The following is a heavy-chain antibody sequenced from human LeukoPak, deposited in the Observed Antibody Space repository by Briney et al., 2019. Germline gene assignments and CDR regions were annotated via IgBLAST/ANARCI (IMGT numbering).Heavy chain of an antibody. CDR2: ISNNGGYT. Sequence: PGGSLRLSCAASGFTFSSSAMSWVRQAPGKGLEWVSAISNNGGYTYYADSVQGRFTISRVNSKSTLCLQMNSLRAEDTAVYYCAKQLGYCSGGSCYFPCWGQGTLVTVSS. V-gene: IGHV3-23*01. J-gene: IGHJ4*02. CDR1: GFTFSSSA. CDR3: AKQLGYCSGGSCYFPC. D-gene: IGHD2-15*01.